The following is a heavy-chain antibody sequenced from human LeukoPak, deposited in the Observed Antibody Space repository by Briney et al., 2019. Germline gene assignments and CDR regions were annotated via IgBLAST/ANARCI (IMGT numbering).Heavy chain of an antibody. CDR1: GFSFISYA. CDR2: ISDDGNNK. V-gene: IGHV3-30-3*01. CDR3: AAGTIFGVVRRAY. Sequence: HPGGSLRLSCAASGFSFISYAVHWVRQSPGKGLEWVAVISDDGNNKSYADSVKGRFTISRDNSKNTLYLQMNSLKTEDTAVYYCAAGTIFGVVRRAYWGQGTVVTVSS. J-gene: IGHJ4*02. D-gene: IGHD3-3*01.